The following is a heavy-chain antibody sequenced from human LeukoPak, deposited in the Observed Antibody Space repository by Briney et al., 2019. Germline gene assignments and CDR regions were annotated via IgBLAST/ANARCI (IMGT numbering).Heavy chain of an antibody. CDR3: ARERGSYFLDY. D-gene: IGHD1-26*01. J-gene: IGHJ4*02. CDR2: ISYDGSNK. V-gene: IGHV3-30-3*01. CDR1: GFTFSSYA. Sequence: GGSLRLSCAASGFTFSSYAMHWVRQAPGKGLEWVAVISYDGSNKYYADSVKGRFTISRDNSKSTLYLQMNSLRAEDTAVYYCARERGSYFLDYWGQGTLVTVSS.